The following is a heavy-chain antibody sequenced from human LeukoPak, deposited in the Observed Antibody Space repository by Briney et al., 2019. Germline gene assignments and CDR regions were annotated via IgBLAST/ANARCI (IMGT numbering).Heavy chain of an antibody. CDR1: GGSISSYY. CDR2: IYTSGST. Sequence: SETLSLTCTVSGGSISSYYWSWIRQPAGKGLGWIGRIYTSGSTNYNPSLKSRVTMSVDTSKNQFSLKLSSVTAADTAVYYCARDYYGSGSYYSGVWFDPWGQGTLVTVSS. J-gene: IGHJ5*02. CDR3: ARDYYGSGSYYSGVWFDP. D-gene: IGHD3-10*01. V-gene: IGHV4-4*07.